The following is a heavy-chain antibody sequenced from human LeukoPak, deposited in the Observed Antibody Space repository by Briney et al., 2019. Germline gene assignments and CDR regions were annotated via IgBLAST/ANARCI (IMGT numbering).Heavy chain of an antibody. J-gene: IGHJ6*03. Sequence: SETLSLTCAVYGGSFSGYYWSWIRQPPGKGLEWIGEINHSGSTNYNPSLKSRVTISVDTFKNQFSLKLSSVTAADTAVYYCARLRGYSYGFPRYYYMDVWGKGTTVTISS. V-gene: IGHV4-34*01. D-gene: IGHD5-18*01. CDR3: ARLRGYSYGFPRYYYMDV. CDR2: INHSGST. CDR1: GGSFSGYY.